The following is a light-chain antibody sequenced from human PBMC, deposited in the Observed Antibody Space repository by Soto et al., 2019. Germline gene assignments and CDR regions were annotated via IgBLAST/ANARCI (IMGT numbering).Light chain of an antibody. CDR3: QQYGSSPWT. Sequence: EIVLTQSPGTLSLPPGERATLSCRASQSVSSSYLGWYQQKPGQAPRLLIYGASSRATGIPGRFSGSGSGTDFTLTISRLEPEDFAVYYCQQYGSSPWTFGQGTKVEIK. J-gene: IGKJ1*01. CDR2: GAS. V-gene: IGKV3-20*01. CDR1: QSVSSSY.